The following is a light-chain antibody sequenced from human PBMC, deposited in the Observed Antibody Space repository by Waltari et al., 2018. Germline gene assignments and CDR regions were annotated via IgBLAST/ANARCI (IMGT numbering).Light chain of an antibody. CDR3: QHYGTSPPFT. J-gene: IGKJ3*01. Sequence: DIVLTQSPATVSLSPGERATLSCRASQSFSASYLAWYQQKPGQAPRLLIYGASSTATGIPDRFSGSGPGTDFTLTISSLEPEDFAVYYCQHYGTSPPFTFGPGTTVDV. CDR2: GAS. V-gene: IGKV3-20*01. CDR1: QSFSASY.